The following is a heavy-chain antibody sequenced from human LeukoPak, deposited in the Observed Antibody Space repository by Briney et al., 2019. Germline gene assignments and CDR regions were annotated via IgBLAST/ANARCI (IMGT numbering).Heavy chain of an antibody. Sequence: ASVKVSCKASGYTFTDDYIHWVRQAPGQGLEWMGWINVNSGGTNYAQKFYARVTMTRDTSISTAYMELSRLRSDDTAVYYCARDLWFGELYMDVWGKGTTVTVSS. CDR2: INVNSGGT. CDR1: GYTFTDDY. CDR3: ARDLWFGELYMDV. V-gene: IGHV1-2*02. J-gene: IGHJ6*03. D-gene: IGHD3-10*01.